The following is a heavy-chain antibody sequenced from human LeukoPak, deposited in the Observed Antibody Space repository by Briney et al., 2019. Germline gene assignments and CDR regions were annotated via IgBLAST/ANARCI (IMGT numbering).Heavy chain of an antibody. CDR1: GFTFLTYA. CDR3: ARVRGVGTHIWLLPWNL. D-gene: IGHD2-21*02. J-gene: IGHJ5*02. Sequence: GRSLRLSCAPAGFTFLTYAMAWVRQAPGKGLEWVSSISGGAAGTYYAPSVKGRFTVSRDNDKNALYLQMDDVTAADTALYYCARVRGVGTHIWLLPWNLWGQGTLVSVSS. CDR2: ISGGAAGT. V-gene: IGHV3-23*01.